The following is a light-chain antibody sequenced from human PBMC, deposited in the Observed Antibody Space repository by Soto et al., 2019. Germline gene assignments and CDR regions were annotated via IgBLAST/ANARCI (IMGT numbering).Light chain of an antibody. CDR3: SSYTSSTNYV. V-gene: IGLV2-14*01. Sequence: QSVLTQPASVCGSPGQSITISCTGTSSDVGNYNYVSWYQQHPGKAPKLMIYEVSNRPSGVSNRFSGSKSGNTASLTISGLQAEDEADYYCSSYTSSTNYVFGAGTKVTVL. J-gene: IGLJ1*01. CDR2: EVS. CDR1: SSDVGNYNY.